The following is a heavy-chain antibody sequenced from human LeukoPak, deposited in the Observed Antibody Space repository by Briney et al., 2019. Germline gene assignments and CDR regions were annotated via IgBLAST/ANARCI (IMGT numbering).Heavy chain of an antibody. D-gene: IGHD3-22*01. CDR3: ARGAYYYDTSGYFYY. CDR1: GGSFSDDY. V-gene: IGHV4-34*01. Sequence: PETLSLTCAVYGGSFSDDYWSWIRQPPGKGLEWIGEINHSGRTNYNPSLKSRVTISVDTSKNQFSLMLSSVTAADTAVYYCARGAYYYDTSGYFYYWGQGILVTDSS. J-gene: IGHJ4*02. CDR2: INHSGRT.